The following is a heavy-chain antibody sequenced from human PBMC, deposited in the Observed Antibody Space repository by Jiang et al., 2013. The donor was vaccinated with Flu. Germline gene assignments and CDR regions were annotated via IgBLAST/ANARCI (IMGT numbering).Heavy chain of an antibody. CDR2: ISNDGSNE. CDR3: ARDSYGDYYFDY. V-gene: IGHV3-30*01. J-gene: IGHJ4*02. D-gene: IGHD4-17*01. Sequence: ISNDGSNEYYADSVKGRFTISRDNSKNTLYLQMNSLRPEDTAVYYCARDSYGDYYFDYWGQGTLVTVSS.